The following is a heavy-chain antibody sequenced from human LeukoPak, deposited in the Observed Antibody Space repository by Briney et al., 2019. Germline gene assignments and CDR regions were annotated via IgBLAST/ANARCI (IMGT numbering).Heavy chain of an antibody. CDR2: ISVYNGDT. V-gene: IGHV1-18*01. D-gene: IGHD3-16*02. J-gene: IGHJ4*02. CDR1: GYTFTSYG. CDR3: VRAAKTVRLTVNY. Sequence: ASVKVSCKASGYTFTSYGMSWVRQAPGQGLEWMGWISVYNGDTNYAQTFQGRVTMTTDTSASTAYIELRSLRSDDTAVCYCVRAAKTVRLTVNYWGQGTLVTVSS.